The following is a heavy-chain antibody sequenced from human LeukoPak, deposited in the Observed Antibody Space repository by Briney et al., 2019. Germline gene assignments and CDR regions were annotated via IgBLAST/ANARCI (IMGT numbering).Heavy chain of an antibody. D-gene: IGHD3-3*01. J-gene: IGHJ4*02. Sequence: SETLSLTCTVSGGSISSYYWSWIRRPAGKGLEWIGRIYTSGSTNYNPSLKSRVTMSVDTSKNQFSLKLSSVTAADTAVYYCARDRILEWISGRYYFDYWGQGTLVTVSS. CDR1: GGSISSYY. CDR2: IYTSGST. CDR3: ARDRILEWISGRYYFDY. V-gene: IGHV4-4*07.